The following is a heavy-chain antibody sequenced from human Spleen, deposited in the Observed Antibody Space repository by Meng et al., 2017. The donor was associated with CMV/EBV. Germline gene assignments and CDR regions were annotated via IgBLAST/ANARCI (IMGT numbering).Heavy chain of an antibody. Sequence: VALVQGSAVLLEPSRSLSLTCAVYCGSFDGYHWSWIRQPPRKGLEWIGEINHSGSTNYNPSLKIRVTISVDTSKNQFSLKLSSVTAADTAVYYCARGHKQWLVRDYFDYWGQGTLVTVSS. CDR3: ARGHKQWLVRDYFDY. D-gene: IGHD6-19*01. CDR2: INHSGST. CDR1: CGSFDGYH. J-gene: IGHJ4*02. V-gene: IGHV4-34*01.